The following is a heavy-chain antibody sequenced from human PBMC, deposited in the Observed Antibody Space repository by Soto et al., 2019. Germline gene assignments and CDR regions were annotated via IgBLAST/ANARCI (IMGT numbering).Heavy chain of an antibody. J-gene: IGHJ3*02. D-gene: IGHD3-9*01. V-gene: IGHV3-11*05. CDR2: ISSVDNYT. CDR1: GFSFSDYY. CDR3: ARDADILTGSDAFDI. Sequence: QVQLVESGGGLFKPGGSLRLSCAASGFSFSDYYMSWIRQAPGNGLEWVSYISSVDNYTNYADSVKGRFTISRDNAKNSLYLQMNSLRAEDTDVYYCARDADILTGSDAFDIWGQGTMVTVS.